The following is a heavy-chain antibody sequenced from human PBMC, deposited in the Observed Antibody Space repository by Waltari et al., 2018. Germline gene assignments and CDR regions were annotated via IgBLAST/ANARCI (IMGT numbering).Heavy chain of an antibody. CDR1: GGSFSGYY. D-gene: IGHD3-10*01. V-gene: IGHV4-34*01. CDR2: INHSGST. CDR3: ARRGVTMVRGRAPFDY. J-gene: IGHJ4*02. Sequence: QVQLQQWGAGLLKPSETLSLTCAVYGGSFSGYYWSWIRQPPGTGLEWIGEINHSGSTNYNPSLESRVTISVDTSKNQFSLKLSSVTAADTAVYYCARRGVTMVRGRAPFDYWGQGTLVTVSS.